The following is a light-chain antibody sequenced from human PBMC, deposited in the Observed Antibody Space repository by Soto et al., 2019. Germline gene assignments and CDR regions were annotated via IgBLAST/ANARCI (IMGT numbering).Light chain of an antibody. J-gene: IGLJ1*01. CDR2: EVS. CDR3: SSYAGSDNYV. Sequence: QSVLTQPPSASGSPGQSVTISCTGTSSDVGGYNFVSWYQQYPGKAPKLMIYEVSKRPSGVPDRFSGSKSGNTASLTVSGLQAEDEADYYCSSYAGSDNYVFGTGTKV. CDR1: SSDVGGYNF. V-gene: IGLV2-8*01.